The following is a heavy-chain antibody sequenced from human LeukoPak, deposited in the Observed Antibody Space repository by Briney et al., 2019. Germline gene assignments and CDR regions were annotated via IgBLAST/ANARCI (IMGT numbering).Heavy chain of an antibody. CDR1: GFTFSGYA. CDR2: ISGSGGST. Sequence: PGGSLRLSCAASGFTFSGYAMSWVRQAPGKGLEWVSAISGSGGSTHYADSVKGRFTISRDNSKNTLYLQMNSLRAEDTAVYYCAKDFPSWYYDFWSGYYLDPWGQGTLVTVSS. CDR3: AKDFPSWYYDFWSGYYLDP. J-gene: IGHJ5*02. V-gene: IGHV3-23*01. D-gene: IGHD3-3*01.